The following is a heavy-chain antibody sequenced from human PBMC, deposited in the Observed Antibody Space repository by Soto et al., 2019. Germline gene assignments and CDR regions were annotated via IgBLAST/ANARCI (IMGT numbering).Heavy chain of an antibody. V-gene: IGHV1-69*17. J-gene: IGHJ4*02. Sequence: QVQLVQSGAEVKRPGSSVKGSCESSGDTFNSYVISWVRQDPGQGLEWMGVIIPIIGVTHYAPKFQGRVTISALSSTGTAYMELTNLELEDTALYYCARKSLGAKGADHWGQGTLVTVSA. CDR3: ARKSLGAKGADH. CDR1: GDTFNSYV. D-gene: IGHD3-16*01. CDR2: IIPIIGVT.